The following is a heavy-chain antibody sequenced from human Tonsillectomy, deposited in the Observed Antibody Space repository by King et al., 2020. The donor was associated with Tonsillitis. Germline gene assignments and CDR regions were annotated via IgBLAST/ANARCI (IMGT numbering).Heavy chain of an antibody. V-gene: IGHV3-23*04. J-gene: IGHJ6*02. CDR1: GFSFGSYA. CDR3: AKDSGNHYYDMDV. Sequence: VQLVESGGGLVQPGGSLRLSCAASGFSFGSYAMSWVRQASGKGLEWVSGISGSGGTIYYADSVKGRFTISSDTSKNTLYLQMNRLRGEDTGVYYCAKDSGNHYYDMDVWGQGTTVTVSS. CDR2: ISGSGGTI.